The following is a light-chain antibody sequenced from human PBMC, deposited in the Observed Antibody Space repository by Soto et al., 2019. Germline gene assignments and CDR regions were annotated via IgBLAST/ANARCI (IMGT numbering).Light chain of an antibody. J-gene: IGLJ2*01. CDR2: SNN. V-gene: IGLV1-44*01. CDR3: AAWDDSLKGKV. CDR1: SSNIGSNT. Sequence: VLTQPPSASGTPGQRVTISCSGSSSNIGSNTVNWYQQLPGTAPKLLIYSNNQRPSGVPDRFSGSKSGTSASLAISGLQSEDEADYYCAAWDDSLKGKVFGGGTKLTVL.